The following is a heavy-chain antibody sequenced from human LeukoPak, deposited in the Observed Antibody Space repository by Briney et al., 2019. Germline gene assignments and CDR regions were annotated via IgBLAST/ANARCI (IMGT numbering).Heavy chain of an antibody. V-gene: IGHV3-23*01. Sequence: GGSLRLSCEASGFTFHNHGMSWVRQAPGKGLERISVISGSSMSTYYADSVKGRFTVSRDNSKNTVYLQMSSLRVEDSAIYYCGKDSRPSVTTFRSRWTDYWGQGILVTVSS. CDR2: ISGSSMST. J-gene: IGHJ4*02. D-gene: IGHD4-11*01. CDR1: GFTFHNHG. CDR3: GKDSRPSVTTFRSRWTDY.